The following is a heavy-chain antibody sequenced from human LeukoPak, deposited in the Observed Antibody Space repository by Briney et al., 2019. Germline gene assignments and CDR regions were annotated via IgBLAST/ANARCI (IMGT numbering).Heavy chain of an antibody. CDR1: GFTFSSYA. CDR3: AKDRPYYYGSGTLLYGMDV. D-gene: IGHD3-10*01. Sequence: GGSLRLSCAASGFTFSSYAMSWVRQAPGKGLEWVSAISGSGGSTYYADSVKGRFTISRDNSKNALYLQMNSLRAEDTAVYYCAKDRPYYYGSGTLLYGMDVWGQGTTVTVSS. CDR2: ISGSGGST. V-gene: IGHV3-23*01. J-gene: IGHJ6*02.